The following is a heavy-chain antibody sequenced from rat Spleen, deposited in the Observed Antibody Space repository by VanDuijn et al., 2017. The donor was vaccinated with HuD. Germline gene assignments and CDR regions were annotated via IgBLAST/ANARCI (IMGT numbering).Heavy chain of an antibody. CDR3: IRESLPGYNSHWFVY. Sequence: QVQLKESGPGLVQPSQTLALTCTVAGFSLTRNHVSWVRQPPGKGLEWIAAMSSGGNTYFNSALKSRLSISRDASKSQVFLKMNSLQTEDTATYYCIRESLPGYNSHWFVYWGQGTLVTVSS. D-gene: IGHD1-4*01. CDR1: GFSLTRNH. CDR2: MSSGGNT. V-gene: IGHV2S12*01. J-gene: IGHJ3*01.